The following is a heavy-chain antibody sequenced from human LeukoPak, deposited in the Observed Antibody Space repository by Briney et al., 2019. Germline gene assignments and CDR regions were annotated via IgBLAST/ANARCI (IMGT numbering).Heavy chain of an antibody. D-gene: IGHD3-16*02. V-gene: IGHV4-38-2*02. J-gene: IGHJ5*02. CDR1: GYSISSGYD. CDR2: IYYRRTL. CDR3: ARVWIGSYPNWFDP. Sequence: SETRSLTCTVSGYSISSGYDWGWLRQPPGQGLEWIGSIYYRRTLYHNPSLTSRVTISIDTSKNQFSLKLSSVTAADTAVYYCARVWIGSYPNWFDPWGQGTLVTVSS.